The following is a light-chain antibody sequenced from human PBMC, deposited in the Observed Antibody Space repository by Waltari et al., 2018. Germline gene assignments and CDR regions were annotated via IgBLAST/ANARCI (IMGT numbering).Light chain of an antibody. V-gene: IGLV2-8*01. CDR3: SSYAGSNNLM. CDR2: EVS. CDR1: SSDVGGYTY. Sequence: QSALTQPPSASGSPGQSVTISCTGTSSDVGGYTYVSWYQQHPGKAPKLIMHEVSKRPSGVPDLFSGSQSGNTASLTVSGLQAEDEADYYCSSYAGSNNLMFGGGTKLTVL. J-gene: IGLJ3*02.